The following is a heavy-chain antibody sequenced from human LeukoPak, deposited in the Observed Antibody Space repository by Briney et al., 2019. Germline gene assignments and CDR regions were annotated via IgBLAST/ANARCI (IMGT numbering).Heavy chain of an antibody. CDR3: TRGLLWFGELSPPGY. D-gene: IGHD3-10*01. Sequence: GASVKVSCKASGYTFTSYAMHWVRQAPGQRLEWMGWINAGNDNTKYSQKFQDRVTITRDTSASTVYMELSSLRSEDTAVYYCTRGLLWFGELSPPGYWGQGTLVTVSS. J-gene: IGHJ4*02. CDR1: GYTFTSYA. V-gene: IGHV1-3*01. CDR2: INAGNDNT.